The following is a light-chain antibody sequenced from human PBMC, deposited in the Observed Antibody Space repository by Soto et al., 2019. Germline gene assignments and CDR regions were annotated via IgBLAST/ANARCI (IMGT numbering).Light chain of an antibody. CDR2: RAS. V-gene: IGKV3-20*01. J-gene: IGKJ1*01. CDR3: HQYNFWPT. Sequence: EIVLTQSPGTLSLSPGERATLSCRASQSVSSSYLAWYQQRPGQAPRLLIYRASTRATGVPARFSGSGSGTEFTLTVSRLEPEDFAVYYCHQYNFWPTFGQGTKVDIK. CDR1: QSVSSSY.